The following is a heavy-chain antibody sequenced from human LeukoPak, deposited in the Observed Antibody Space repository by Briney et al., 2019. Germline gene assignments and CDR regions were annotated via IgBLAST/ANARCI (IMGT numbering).Heavy chain of an antibody. J-gene: IGHJ4*02. V-gene: IGHV3-66*02. CDR3: VTSTGQQFIPYDY. D-gene: IGHD6-13*01. Sequence: GGSLRLSCAASGINVSSNYMTWIRQAPGKGLEWVSLIYGGDAAYYAESVRGRFMISRDNLKNTLFLQMNSLRVEDTAVYYCVTSTGQQFIPYDYWGQGTHVTVSS. CDR1: GINVSSNY. CDR2: IYGGDAA.